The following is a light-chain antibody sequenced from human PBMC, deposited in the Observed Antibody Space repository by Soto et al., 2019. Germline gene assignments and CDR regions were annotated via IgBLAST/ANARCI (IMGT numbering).Light chain of an antibody. CDR1: QSISSW. V-gene: IGKV1-5*03. J-gene: IGKJ4*01. CDR3: QKYNSGGT. CDR2: KAS. Sequence: DIQMTQSPSILSASVGDRVTITCRASQSISSWLAWYQQKPGKAPNLLIYKASHLENGVPSRFSGSGSGTEFTLTISSLQPGDFATYYCQKYNSGGTFGGGTKVEIK.